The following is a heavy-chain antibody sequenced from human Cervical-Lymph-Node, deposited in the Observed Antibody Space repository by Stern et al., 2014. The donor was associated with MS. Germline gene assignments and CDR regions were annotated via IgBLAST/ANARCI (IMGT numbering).Heavy chain of an antibody. Sequence: QVQLVQSGSEVKQPGASVKVSCKASGYTFTNYGITWVRQAPGRGLEWMGWISAYNGDTNYAQNLQGRVTMTTDTSMTTAYMELRSLRSDDTAVYYCARTYVRAFDYWGQGSLVTVSS. CDR2: ISAYNGDT. V-gene: IGHV1-18*01. CDR1: GYTFTNYG. CDR3: ARTYVRAFDY. J-gene: IGHJ4*02. D-gene: IGHD3-16*01.